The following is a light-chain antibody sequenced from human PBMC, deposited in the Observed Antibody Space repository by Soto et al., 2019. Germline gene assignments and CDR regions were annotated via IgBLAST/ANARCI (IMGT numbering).Light chain of an antibody. Sequence: EVVMTQTPATLSVSPGERATLSCRASQGISTNLAWYQQKPGQAPRLLIYGASTRATGIPARFSGGGSGTEFSLTISSLRSEDFAVYYCQHYNNWPPWTFGQGIKVEIK. CDR2: GAS. CDR1: QGISTN. CDR3: QHYNNWPPWT. J-gene: IGKJ1*01. V-gene: IGKV3-15*01.